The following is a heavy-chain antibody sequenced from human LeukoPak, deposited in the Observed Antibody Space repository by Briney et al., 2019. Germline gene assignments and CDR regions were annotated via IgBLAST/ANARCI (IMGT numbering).Heavy chain of an antibody. Sequence: GSLRLSCAASGFTFSSYGMHWVRQAPGKGLEWVAVISYDGSNKYYADSVKGRFTISRDNSKNTLYLQMNSLRAEDTAVYYCAKDLQADRGWYAQGDAFDIWGQGTMVTVSS. V-gene: IGHV3-30*18. J-gene: IGHJ3*02. CDR1: GFTFSSYG. CDR3: AKDLQADRGWYAQGDAFDI. CDR2: ISYDGSNK. D-gene: IGHD6-19*01.